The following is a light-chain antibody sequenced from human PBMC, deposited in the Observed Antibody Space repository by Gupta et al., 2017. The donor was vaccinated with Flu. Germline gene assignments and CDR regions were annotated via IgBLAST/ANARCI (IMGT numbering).Light chain of an antibody. CDR1: SGSIASNY. CDR3: QSYDGSNRVL. J-gene: IGLJ2*01. Sequence: NSVLPLPHSVSETPGKTVTISCPRSSGSIASNYAQWYQQRPGSAPTTVIYEDTQRPSGVTGRFSGSIDSSSNSASLTISGLKTEDEADYYCQSYDGSNRVLFGGGTKLTVL. CDR2: EDT. V-gene: IGLV6-57*03.